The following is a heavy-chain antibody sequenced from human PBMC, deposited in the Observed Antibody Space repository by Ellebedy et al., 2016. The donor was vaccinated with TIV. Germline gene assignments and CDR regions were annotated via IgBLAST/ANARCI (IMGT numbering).Heavy chain of an antibody. J-gene: IGHJ5*02. D-gene: IGHD2-15*01. CDR1: GFTFSSYD. V-gene: IGHV3-13*01. CDR3: ARGYCSGGSCAFDP. Sequence: GGSLRLSCAASGFTFSSYDMYWVRQATGKGLEWVSAIGTAGDIYYPGSVKGRFTISRENAKNSLYLQMNSLRAGDTAVYYCARGYCSGGSCAFDPWGQGTLVTVSS. CDR2: IGTAGDI.